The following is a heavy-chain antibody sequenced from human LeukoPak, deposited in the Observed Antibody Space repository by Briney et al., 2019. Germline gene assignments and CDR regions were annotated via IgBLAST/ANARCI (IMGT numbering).Heavy chain of an antibody. J-gene: IGHJ5*02. D-gene: IGHD3-3*01. CDR1: GGSISSSSYY. CDR3: ARHPLGNYYDFWSGYPSWFDP. V-gene: IGHV4-39*01. CDR2: IYYSGST. Sequence: SETLSLTCTVSGGSISSSSYYWGWIRQPPGKGLEWIGSIYYSGSTYYNPSLKSRVTIPVDTSKNQFSLKLSSVTAADTAVYYCARHPLGNYYDFWSGYPSWFDPWGQGTLVTVSS.